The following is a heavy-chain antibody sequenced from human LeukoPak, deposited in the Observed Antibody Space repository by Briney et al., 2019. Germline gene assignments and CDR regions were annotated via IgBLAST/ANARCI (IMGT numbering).Heavy chain of an antibody. V-gene: IGHV1-2*02. J-gene: IGHJ6*03. D-gene: IGHD3-10*01. Sequence: ASVKVSCKASGYTFTGYYMHWVRQAPGQGLEWMGWINPNSGGTNYAQKFQGRVTMTRDTSISTAYMELSRLRSDDTAVYYCARDGGCGSGSYRVYYYYMDVWGKGTTVTVSS. CDR2: INPNSGGT. CDR1: GYTFTGYY. CDR3: ARDGGCGSGSYRVYYYYMDV.